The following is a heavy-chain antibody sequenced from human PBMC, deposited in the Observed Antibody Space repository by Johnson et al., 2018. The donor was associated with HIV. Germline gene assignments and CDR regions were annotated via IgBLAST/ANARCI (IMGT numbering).Heavy chain of an antibody. CDR1: GFTFYDYA. CDR2: IYSGGRS. Sequence: VQLVESGGGLVQPGGSLRLSCAASGFTFYDYAMHWVRQAPGKGLAWVSVIYSGGRSYYADSVKGQLTLSRDNSNNTLYLQMNSLRAEDTAVYYCAREVDGFDIWGQGTMVTVSS. J-gene: IGHJ3*02. V-gene: IGHV3-66*02. CDR3: AREVDGFDI.